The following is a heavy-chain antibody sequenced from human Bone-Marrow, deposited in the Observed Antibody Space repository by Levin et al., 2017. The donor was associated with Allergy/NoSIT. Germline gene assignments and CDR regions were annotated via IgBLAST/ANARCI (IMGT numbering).Heavy chain of an antibody. J-gene: IGHJ6*02. D-gene: IGHD6-6*01. CDR1: GFTFRNFG. CDR3: ARRLVPAGQSYYGMDG. Sequence: GGSLRLSCVASGFTFRNFGIHWVRQAPGKGLEWVAIIWYDGSDKYYADSVKGRFTISRDNSKNTLYLQMDGLRAEDTAVYYCARRLVPAGQSYYGMDGWGPGTTVIVSS. V-gene: IGHV3-33*01. CDR2: IWYDGSDK.